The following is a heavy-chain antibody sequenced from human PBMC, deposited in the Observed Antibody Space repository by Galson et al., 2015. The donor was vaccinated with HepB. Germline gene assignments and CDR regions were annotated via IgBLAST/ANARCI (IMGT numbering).Heavy chain of an antibody. J-gene: IGHJ6*02. V-gene: IGHV4-34*01. Sequence: ETLSLTCAVYGGSFSGYYWRWFRQPPGKGLEWIGEINHSGSTNYNPSLKSRVTISVDTSKNQFSLKLSSVTAADTAVYYCARRKGDYPYYYGMDVWGQGTTVTVSS. CDR3: ARRKGDYPYYYGMDV. CDR2: INHSGST. CDR1: GGSFSGYY. D-gene: IGHD4-11*01.